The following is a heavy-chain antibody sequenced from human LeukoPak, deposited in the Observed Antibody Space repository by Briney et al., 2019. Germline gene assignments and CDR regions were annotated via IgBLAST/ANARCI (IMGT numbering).Heavy chain of an antibody. CDR3: ARPYYDSSGYHYYYYMDV. Sequence: ASVKVSCKASGYTFTGYYMHWVRQAPGQGLEWMGWINPNSGGTNYAQKFQGRVTMTRDTSISTAYMELSRLRSDDTAVYYCARPYYDSSGYHYYYYMDVWGKGTTVTISS. J-gene: IGHJ6*03. D-gene: IGHD3-22*01. CDR1: GYTFTGYY. V-gene: IGHV1-2*02. CDR2: INPNSGGT.